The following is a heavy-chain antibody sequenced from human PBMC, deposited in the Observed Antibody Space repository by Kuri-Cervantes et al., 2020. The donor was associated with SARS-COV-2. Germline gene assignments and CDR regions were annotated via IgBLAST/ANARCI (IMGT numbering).Heavy chain of an antibody. V-gene: IGHV4-30-2*01. D-gene: IGHD3-3*01. Sequence: LRLSCAVSGYSISSGGFSWSWIRQPPGKGLEWIGSIYQAGSTFYNPSLKSRVSISLDRSKNQYSLNLSSVTAADTAVYYCVAAILGVDTGYFQHWGQGTLVTVSS. CDR3: VAAILGVDTGYFQH. J-gene: IGHJ1*01. CDR2: IYQAGST. CDR1: GYSISSGGFS.